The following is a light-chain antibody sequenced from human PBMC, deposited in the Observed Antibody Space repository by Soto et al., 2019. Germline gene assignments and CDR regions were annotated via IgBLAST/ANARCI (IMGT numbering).Light chain of an antibody. Sequence: EIVMTQSPATLSVSPGERATFSCRASQSVGSNLAWYQQKPGQAPRLVIYDASTRATGISAWFSGSGSGTDFTLTISSLLSEDLAVYYCQQYDNWPWGTFGQGTKVEIK. CDR1: QSVGSN. J-gene: IGKJ1*01. CDR3: QQYDNWPWGT. CDR2: DAS. V-gene: IGKV3-15*01.